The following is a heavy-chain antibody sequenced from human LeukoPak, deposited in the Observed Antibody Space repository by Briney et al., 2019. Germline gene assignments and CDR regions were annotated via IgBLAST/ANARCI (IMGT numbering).Heavy chain of an antibody. CDR1: GFKFRSYG. V-gene: IGHV3-49*03. CDR3: TRGGQELGKGYFFDY. Sequence: GGPLRLSCSASGFKFRSYGMHWLPEAPGKGLEGLGHIRSKGYGGTAEYAASVKGRLSVSRDDSRSIAYLQVDSLKTEDTGVYYCTRGGQELGKGYFFDYWGQGILVTVSS. J-gene: IGHJ4*02. D-gene: IGHD6-13*01. CDR2: IRSKGYGGTA.